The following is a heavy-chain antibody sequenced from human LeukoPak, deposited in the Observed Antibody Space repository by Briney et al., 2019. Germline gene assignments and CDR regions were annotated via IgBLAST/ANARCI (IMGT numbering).Heavy chain of an antibody. CDR3: ARAIAAAGTYYYYGMDV. D-gene: IGHD6-13*01. CDR1: GGSISSSNW. J-gene: IGHJ6*04. CDR2: IYHSGST. Sequence: SGTLSLTCAVSGGSISSSNWWSWVRQPLGKGLEWIGEIYHSGSTNYNPSLKSRVTISVDKSKNQFSLKLSSVTAADTAVYYCARAIAAAGTYYYYGMDVWGKGTTVTVSS. V-gene: IGHV4-4*02.